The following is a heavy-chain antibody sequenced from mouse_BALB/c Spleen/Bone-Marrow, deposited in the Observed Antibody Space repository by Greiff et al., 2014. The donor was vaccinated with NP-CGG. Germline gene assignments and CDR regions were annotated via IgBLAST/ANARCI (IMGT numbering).Heavy chain of an antibody. V-gene: IGHV1-80*01. CDR2: IYPGDGDT. J-gene: IGHJ2*01. Sequence: VQLVESGAELVRPGSSVKISCKASGYALSVYWMNWVRQRPGQGLEWIGQIYPGDGDTNYNGKFKGRATLTADKSSNTAYMQLSSLTSEDSAVYFCARGGISVDYWGQGTTLTVSS. CDR3: ARGGISVDY. CDR1: GYALSVYW.